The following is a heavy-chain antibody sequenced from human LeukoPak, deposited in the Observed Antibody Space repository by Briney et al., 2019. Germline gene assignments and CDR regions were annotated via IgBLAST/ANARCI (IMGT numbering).Heavy chain of an antibody. CDR3: AKSIAVAFYS. J-gene: IGHJ4*02. CDR1: GFTFSSFA. V-gene: IGHV3-23*01. Sequence: GGSLRLSCAASGFTFSSFAMSWVRQAPGKGLDWVSSISGSGAGTYYADSVKGRFTISRDNSKNTLYLQMNSLRAEDTAVYYCAKSIAVAFYSWGQGTLVTVSS. CDR2: ISGSGAGT. D-gene: IGHD6-19*01.